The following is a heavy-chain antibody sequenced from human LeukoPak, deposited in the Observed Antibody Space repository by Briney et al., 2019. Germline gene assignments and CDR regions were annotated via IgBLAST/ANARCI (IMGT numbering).Heavy chain of an antibody. CDR2: IRYDGSNK. J-gene: IGHJ4*02. Sequence: GGSLRLSCAASGFTFSSYGMHWVRQAPGKGLEWVAFIRYDGSNKYYADSVKGRFTISRDNSKNTLYLQMNSLRAEDTAVYYCAKDQVRGICSSTSCYSGPDYWGQGTLVTVSS. D-gene: IGHD2-2*01. CDR1: GFTFSSYG. CDR3: AKDQVRGICSSTSCYSGPDY. V-gene: IGHV3-30*02.